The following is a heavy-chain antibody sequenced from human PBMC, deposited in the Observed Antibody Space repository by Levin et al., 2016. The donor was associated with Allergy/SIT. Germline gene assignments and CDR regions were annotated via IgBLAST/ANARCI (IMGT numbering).Heavy chain of an antibody. CDR1: GYSFTRYW. CDR2: IDPSDSYT. Sequence: KVSCKGSGYSFTRYWISWVRQMPGKGLEWMGRIDPSDSYTYYTPSFQGHVTISADKSLTTAYLQWSSLKASDTAMYYCARRGDGFDYWGQGTLVSVSS. J-gene: IGHJ4*02. CDR3: ARRGDGFDY. V-gene: IGHV5-10-1*01. D-gene: IGHD3-10*01.